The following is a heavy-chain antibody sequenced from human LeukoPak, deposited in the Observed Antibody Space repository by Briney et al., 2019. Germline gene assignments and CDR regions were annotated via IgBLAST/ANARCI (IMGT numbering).Heavy chain of an antibody. V-gene: IGHV1-3*01. CDR2: ISAYNGNT. J-gene: IGHJ1*01. D-gene: IGHD2-15*01. Sequence: ASVKVSCKASGYTFTSYAMHWVRQAPGQRLEWMGRISAYNGNTNYAQKVQGRVTMTTDTSTSTTYMELRSLTSDDTAVYYCARDSADCSGGSCYSAEYFQHWGQGTLVTVSS. CDR1: GYTFTSYA. CDR3: ARDSADCSGGSCYSAEYFQH.